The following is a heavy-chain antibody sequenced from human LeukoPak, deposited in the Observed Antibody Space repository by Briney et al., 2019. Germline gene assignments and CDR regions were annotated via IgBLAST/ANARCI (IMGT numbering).Heavy chain of an antibody. CDR3: ARERRGDDAFDI. D-gene: IGHD3-16*01. Sequence: GGSLRLSCAASGFTFSSYAMHWVRQAPGKGLEYVSTISTNGGRTYYANSVKGRFTISRDNSRNTVYLQMGSLRAEDMAVYYCARERRGDDAFDIWGQGTMVTVPS. V-gene: IGHV3-64*01. J-gene: IGHJ3*02. CDR1: GFTFSSYA. CDR2: ISTNGGRT.